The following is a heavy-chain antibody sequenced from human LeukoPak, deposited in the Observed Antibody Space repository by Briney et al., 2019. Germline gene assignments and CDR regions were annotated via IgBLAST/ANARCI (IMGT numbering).Heavy chain of an antibody. V-gene: IGHV1-18*01. D-gene: IGHD2-2*01. CDR2: ISAYNGNT. Sequence: ASVKVSCKASGYTFTSYGISWVRQAPGQGLEWMGWISAYNGNTNYAQKLQGRVTMTTDTSTSTAYMELRSLRSEDTAVYYCARYGCSSTSCYGGYYMDVWGKGTTVTVSS. CDR1: GYTFTSYG. J-gene: IGHJ6*03. CDR3: ARYGCSSTSCYGGYYMDV.